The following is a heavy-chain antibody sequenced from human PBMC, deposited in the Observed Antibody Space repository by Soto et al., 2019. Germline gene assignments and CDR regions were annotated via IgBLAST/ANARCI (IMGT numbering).Heavy chain of an antibody. CDR1: RGAFGDYW. CDR2: ISSSSSYI. J-gene: IGHJ6*02. Sequence: GGSLRLSCEASRGAFGDYWMHWVRQAPGKGLVWVSSISSSSSYIYYADSVKGRFTISRDNAKNSLYLQMNSLRAEDTAVYYCARADIAAADNYYYGMDVWGQGTTVTVSS. V-gene: IGHV3-21*01. CDR3: ARADIAAADNYYYGMDV. D-gene: IGHD6-13*01.